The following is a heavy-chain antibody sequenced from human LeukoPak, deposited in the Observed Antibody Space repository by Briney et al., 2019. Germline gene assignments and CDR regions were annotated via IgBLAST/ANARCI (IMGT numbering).Heavy chain of an antibody. D-gene: IGHD3-22*01. Sequence: ASVKVSCKATSRISWVRQAPGQGLEWMGWIGTYGGDTYYAQKFQGRITVTTDTSTSSVYMELRNLRSDDTAVYYCARDLWNFYDDSGYNRDFDSWGQGTLVTVSS. CDR2: IGTYGGDT. J-gene: IGHJ5*01. CDR3: ARDLWNFYDDSGYNRDFDS. V-gene: IGHV1-18*01. CDR1: TSR.